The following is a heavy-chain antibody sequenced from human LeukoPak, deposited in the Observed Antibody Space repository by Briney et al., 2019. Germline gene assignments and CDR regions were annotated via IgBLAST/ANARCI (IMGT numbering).Heavy chain of an antibody. CDR1: GYSISSGYY. J-gene: IGHJ4*02. D-gene: IGHD3-3*01. CDR2: IYHSGST. Sequence: KSSETLSLTCTVSGYSISSGYYWGWIRQPPGKGLEWFGSIYHSGSTYYNPSLKSRVTISVDTSKNQFSLKESSVTAADTAVYYCARGGVADYDYWGQGTLVTVSS. V-gene: IGHV4-38-2*02. CDR3: ARGGVADYDY.